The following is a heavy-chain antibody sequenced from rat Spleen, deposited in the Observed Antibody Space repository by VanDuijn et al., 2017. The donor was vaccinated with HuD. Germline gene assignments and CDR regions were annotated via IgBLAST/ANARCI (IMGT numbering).Heavy chain of an antibody. CDR1: GFTFSNYG. J-gene: IGHJ2*01. D-gene: IGHD4-4*01. CDR2: ITTSGGRT. Sequence: EVELVESGGGLVQPGRSMKLSCAASGFTFSNYGMAWVRQAPTKGLEWVASITTSGGRTYYRDSVKGRFTISRDNAENTLFLQMDSLRSEDTATYYCATRVTPDYWGQGVMVTVSS. V-gene: IGHV5S13*01. CDR3: ATRVTPDY.